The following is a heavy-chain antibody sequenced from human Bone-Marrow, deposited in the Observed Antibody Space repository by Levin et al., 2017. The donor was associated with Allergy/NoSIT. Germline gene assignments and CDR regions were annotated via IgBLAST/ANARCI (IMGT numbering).Heavy chain of an antibody. D-gene: IGHD5-12*01. CDR2: ILPIFGTI. Sequence: ASVKVSCKASGGSLRSNAISWLRQAPGQGLEWMGGILPIFGTIKYAQRFEGKVTITADESTSTAYMELSSLRSEDTAVYYGAADGIVARNIDAFDVWGQGTMVTVSA. V-gene: IGHV1-69*13. CDR3: AADGIVARNIDAFDV. CDR1: GGSLRSNA. J-gene: IGHJ3*01.